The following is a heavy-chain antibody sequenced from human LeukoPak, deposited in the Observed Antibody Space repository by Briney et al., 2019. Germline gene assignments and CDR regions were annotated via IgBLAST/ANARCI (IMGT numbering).Heavy chain of an antibody. CDR1: GFTFNSYD. V-gene: IGHV3-48*03. CDR3: ARGGSYLSAFDI. Sequence: PGGSLRLSCAASGFTFNSYDMNWVRQAPGKGLEWVSYIRSSGSTIYYADSVKGRFTISRDNAKNSLYLQVNSLRAEDTAVYYCARGGSYLSAFDIWGQGTMVTVSS. CDR2: IRSSGSTI. J-gene: IGHJ3*02. D-gene: IGHD1-26*01.